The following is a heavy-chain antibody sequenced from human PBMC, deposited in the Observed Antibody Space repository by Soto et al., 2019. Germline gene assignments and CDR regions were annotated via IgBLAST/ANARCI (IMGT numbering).Heavy chain of an antibody. CDR3: ASERGPGELLGPFEY. CDR2: IWYDGSNK. V-gene: IGHV3-33*01. D-gene: IGHD1-26*01. Sequence: GGSLRLSCAASGFTFSSYGMHWVRQAPGKGLEWVAVIWYDGSNKYYADSVKGRFTISRDNSKNTLYLQMNSLRAEDTAVYYCASERGPGELLGPFEYWGQGPLVTVSS. CDR1: GFTFSSYG. J-gene: IGHJ4*02.